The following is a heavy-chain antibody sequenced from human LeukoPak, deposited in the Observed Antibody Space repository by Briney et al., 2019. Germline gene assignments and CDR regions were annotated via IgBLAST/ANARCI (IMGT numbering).Heavy chain of an antibody. CDR2: INPSGGST. CDR3: ATAPHWASSRDYYYYMDV. J-gene: IGHJ6*03. Sequence: ASVKVSCKASGYTFTSYYMHRVRQAPGQGLEWMGIINPSGGSTSYAQKFQGRVTMTRDMSTSTVYMELSSLRSEDTAVYYCATAPHWASSRDYYYYMDVWGKGTTVTVSS. D-gene: IGHD6-6*01. CDR1: GYTFTSYY. V-gene: IGHV1-46*01.